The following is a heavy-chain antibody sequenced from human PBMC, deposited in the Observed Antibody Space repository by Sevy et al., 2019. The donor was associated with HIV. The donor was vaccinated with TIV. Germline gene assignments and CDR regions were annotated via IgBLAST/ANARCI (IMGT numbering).Heavy chain of an antibody. Sequence: GSVKVSCKVSGYTLTELSMHWVRQAPGKGLEWMGGFDPEDGETVYAQKFQGRVTVTEDTSTDTAYMELGSLRSEDTAVYYCATNSRYFSGSTFYSAEGLFDPWGQGTLVTVSS. D-gene: IGHD2-15*01. CDR3: ATNSRYFSGSTFYSAEGLFDP. CDR2: FDPEDGET. CDR1: GYTLTELS. J-gene: IGHJ5*02. V-gene: IGHV1-24*01.